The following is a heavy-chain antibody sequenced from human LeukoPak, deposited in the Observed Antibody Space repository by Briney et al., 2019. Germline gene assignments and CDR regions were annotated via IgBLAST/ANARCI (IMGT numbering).Heavy chain of an antibody. Sequence: PGGSLRLSCAASGFTFSSYWMHWVRQAPGKGLVWVSRINSDGSSTSYADSVKGRFTISRDNAKNTLYLQMNSLRVEDTAVYYCARGPPYQLLAGSRYYYYYGMDVWGQGTTVTVSS. CDR3: ARGPPYQLLAGSRYYYYYGMDV. J-gene: IGHJ6*02. D-gene: IGHD2-2*01. V-gene: IGHV3-74*01. CDR2: INSDGSST. CDR1: GFTFSSYW.